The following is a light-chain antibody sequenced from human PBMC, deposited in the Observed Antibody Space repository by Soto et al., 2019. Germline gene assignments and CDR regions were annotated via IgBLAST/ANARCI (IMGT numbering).Light chain of an antibody. V-gene: IGLV2-14*01. CDR3: SSYTGSSTLGV. CDR2: DVI. J-gene: IGLJ3*02. Sequence: QSALTQPASVSGSPGQSITISCTGTSSDVGGYDYVSWYQQHPGKAPKLITYDVINRPSGVSNRFSGSKSGNTASLTISGLQAEDESDYYCSSYTGSSTLGVFGGGTKLTVL. CDR1: SSDVGGYDY.